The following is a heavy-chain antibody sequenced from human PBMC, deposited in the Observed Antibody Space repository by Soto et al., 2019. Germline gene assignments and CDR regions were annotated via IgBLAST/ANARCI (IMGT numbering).Heavy chain of an antibody. V-gene: IGHV4-39*01. CDR2: IYYSGST. Sequence: LTCTVSGGSISSSSYYWGWIRQPPGKGLEWIGSIYYSGSTYYNPSLKSRVTISVDTSKNQFSLKLSSVTAADTAVYYCARSRIAAAGGALDYWGQGTLVTVSS. CDR3: ARSRIAAAGGALDY. CDR1: GGSISSSSYY. J-gene: IGHJ4*02. D-gene: IGHD6-13*01.